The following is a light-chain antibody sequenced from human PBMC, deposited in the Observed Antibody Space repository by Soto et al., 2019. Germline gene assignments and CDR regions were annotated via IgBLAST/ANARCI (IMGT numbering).Light chain of an antibody. CDR3: QQYGSSPRA. CDR1: QSVSSSY. J-gene: IGKJ1*01. V-gene: IGKV3-20*01. Sequence: EIVLTQSPGTLSLSPGERATLSCRASQSVSSSYLAWYQQKPGQAPRLLIYGASSRATGIPDRFSGSGSGTDFTLNISRLEPEDFALYYCQQYGSSPRAFGQGTKVEIK. CDR2: GAS.